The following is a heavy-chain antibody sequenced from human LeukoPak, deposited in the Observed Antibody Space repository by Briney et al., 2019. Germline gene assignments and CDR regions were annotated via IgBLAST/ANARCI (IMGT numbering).Heavy chain of an antibody. V-gene: IGHV3-23*01. D-gene: IGHD3-22*01. CDR2: ISGSGSAT. Sequence: QPGGSLRLSCEASGFIFSACAMSWVRQAPGKGLEWVSGISGSGSATYNADSVKGRLTISRDNSKNTLYLQMSSLRAEDTALYYCAKGKYDSGWYVDYWGQGTVVTVSS. J-gene: IGHJ4*03. CDR3: AKGKYDSGWYVDY. CDR1: GFIFSACA.